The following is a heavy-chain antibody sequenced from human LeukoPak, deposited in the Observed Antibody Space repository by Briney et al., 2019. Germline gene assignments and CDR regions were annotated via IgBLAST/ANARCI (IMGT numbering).Heavy chain of an antibody. CDR3: ARGVAGILFDY. V-gene: IGHV1-69*05. J-gene: IGHJ4*02. CDR2: IIPIFGTA. D-gene: IGHD6-19*01. CDR1: GYTFTSYG. Sequence: GASVKVSCKASGYTFTSYGISWVRQAPGQGLEWMGGIIPIFGTANYAQKFQGRVTITTDESTSTAYMELSSLRSEDTAVYYCARGVAGILFDYWGQGTLVTVSS.